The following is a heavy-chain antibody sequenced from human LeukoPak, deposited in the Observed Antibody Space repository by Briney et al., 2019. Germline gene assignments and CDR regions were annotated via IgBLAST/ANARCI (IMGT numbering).Heavy chain of an antibody. V-gene: IGHV3-23*01. J-gene: IGHJ4*02. CDR2: ISASPGRT. D-gene: IGHD3-22*01. CDR1: GFTFSIYA. Sequence: GGSLRLSCAASGFTFSIYAMSWVRQAPGKGLEWVSSISASPGRTYYAESLKGRFTISRDNSKNTVYLHMSSLRAEDTAVYYCAKDSEDISGYSPPDFEYWGQGTLVTVSS. CDR3: AKDSEDISGYSPPDFEY.